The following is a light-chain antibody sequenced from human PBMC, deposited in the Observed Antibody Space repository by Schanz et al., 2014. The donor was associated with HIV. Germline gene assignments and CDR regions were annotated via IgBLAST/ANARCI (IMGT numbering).Light chain of an antibody. CDR3: AAWDDSLNGWV. CDR2: GNG. J-gene: IGLJ3*02. V-gene: IGLV1-40*01. CDR1: NSNIGADYD. Sequence: QSVLAQPPSVSGAPGQRVTISCTGSNSNIGADYDVHWYQLLPGIAPKLLISGNGGRPSGVPDRFSVSSSGTSASLVISDLRSEDEADYYCAAWDDSLNGWVFGGGTKLTVL.